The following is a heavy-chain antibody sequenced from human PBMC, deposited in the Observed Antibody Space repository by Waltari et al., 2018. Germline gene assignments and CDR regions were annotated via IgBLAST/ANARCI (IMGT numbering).Heavy chain of an antibody. Sequence: QVQLRASGPGLVKPSETLSLTCTVSGGSISRYYWSWIRQPPGKGLEWIGYIYYSGSTNYNPSLKSRVTISVDTSKNQFSLKLSSVTAADTAVYYCARGRRRNAFDIWGQGTMVTVSS. J-gene: IGHJ3*02. CDR3: ARGRRRNAFDI. CDR2: IYYSGST. V-gene: IGHV4-59*01. CDR1: GGSISRYY.